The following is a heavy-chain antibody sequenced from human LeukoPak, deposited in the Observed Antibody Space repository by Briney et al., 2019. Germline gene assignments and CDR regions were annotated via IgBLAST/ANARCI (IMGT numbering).Heavy chain of an antibody. CDR1: GFTFRSYD. D-gene: IGHD1-26*01. Sequence: GGSLRLSCAASGFTFRSYDMSWVRQAPGKGLEWVSGIRSSGGSTYYADSVKGRFTISRDNSKNTLYLQMNSLRAEDTAVYYCAKGRTVVGGGNAFDIWGQGTMVTVSS. CDR3: AKGRTVVGGGNAFDI. CDR2: IRSSGGST. V-gene: IGHV3-23*01. J-gene: IGHJ3*02.